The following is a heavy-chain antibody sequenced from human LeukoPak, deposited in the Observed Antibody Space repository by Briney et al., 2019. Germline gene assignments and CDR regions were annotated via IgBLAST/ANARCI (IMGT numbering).Heavy chain of an antibody. J-gene: IGHJ6*02. V-gene: IGHV2-70*11. CDR3: ARIRDTGHRRAFYYYYGMDV. CDR1: GFSLSTSGMC. D-gene: IGHD5-18*01. CDR2: SDWDDDK. Sequence: SGPALVKPTQTLTLTCTFSGFSLSTSGMCVSWIRQPPGKALEWLARSDWDDDKYYSTSLKTRLTISKDTSKNQVVLTMTNMDPVDTATYYCARIRDTGHRRAFYYYYGMDVWGQGTTVTVSS.